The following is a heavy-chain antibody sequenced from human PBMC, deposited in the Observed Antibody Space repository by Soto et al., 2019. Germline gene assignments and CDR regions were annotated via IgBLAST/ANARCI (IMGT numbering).Heavy chain of an antibody. V-gene: IGHV1-69*12. CDR2: IIPIFGTA. CDR1: GGTFSSYA. Sequence: QVQLVQSGAEVKKPGSSVKVSCKASGGTFSSYAISWVRQAPGQGLEWMGGIIPIFGTANYAQKFQGRVTXXAXEXXSTAYMELSSLRSEDTAVYYCARASQVAGDWYFDLWGRGTLVTVSS. J-gene: IGHJ2*01. D-gene: IGHD6-19*01. CDR3: ARASQVAGDWYFDL.